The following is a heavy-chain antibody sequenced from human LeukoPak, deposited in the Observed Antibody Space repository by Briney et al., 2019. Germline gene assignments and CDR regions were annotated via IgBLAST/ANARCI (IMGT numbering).Heavy chain of an antibody. CDR3: ARDGSNYFDY. D-gene: IGHD2-2*03. CDR1: GFTFSSYG. CDR2: IWYGGSNK. J-gene: IGHJ4*02. V-gene: IGHV3-33*08. Sequence: GRSLRLSCAASGFTFSSYGMHWVRQAPGKGLEWVAVIWYGGSNKYYADSVKGRFTISRDNSKNTVYLQMNSLRAEDTAVYYCARDGSNYFDYWGQGTLVTVSS.